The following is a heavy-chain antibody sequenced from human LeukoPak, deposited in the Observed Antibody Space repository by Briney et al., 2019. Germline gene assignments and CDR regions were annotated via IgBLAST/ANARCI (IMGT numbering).Heavy chain of an antibody. CDR2: IYYSGTT. CDR3: ARGPYSAGSYY. V-gene: IGHV4-30-4*01. Sequence: PSQTLSLTCTVSGGPISSGDYYWSWSRRPPGKGLLWNGYIYYSGTTYCNPALKSRVTISVDTSKNQFSLKLTSVTAADTAVYYCARGPYSAGSYYWGLGTLVTVSS. J-gene: IGHJ4*02. CDR1: GGPISSGDYY. D-gene: IGHD3-10*01.